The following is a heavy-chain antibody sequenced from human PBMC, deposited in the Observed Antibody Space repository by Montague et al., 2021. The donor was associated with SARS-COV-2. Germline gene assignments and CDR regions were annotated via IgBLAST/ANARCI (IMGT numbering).Heavy chain of an antibody. V-gene: IGHV4-39*02. CDR1: GGSITNNIDY. CDR2: IYYTGNT. Sequence: SETLSLICTVSGGSITNNIDYWAWIRQPPGKGLEWIGSIYYTGNTYYNPSLKSRVTISVVTSKNYFTLKLSSVTAAETAVYYCARLKRYFDSSGSPSAFDFWGQGTKVTVSS. CDR3: ARLKRYFDSSGSPSAFDF. J-gene: IGHJ3*01. D-gene: IGHD3-22*01.